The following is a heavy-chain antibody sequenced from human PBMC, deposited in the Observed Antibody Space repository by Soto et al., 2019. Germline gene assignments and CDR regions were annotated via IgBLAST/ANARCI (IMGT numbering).Heavy chain of an antibody. Sequence: QVQLQESGPGLVKPSQTLSLTCTVSGGSISSGGYYWSWIRQHPGKGLEWIGYIYYSGSTYYNPSLKSRVTISVDTFKNQFSLKLSSVTAADTAVYYCARNSVVVVTAIDYWGQGTLVTVSS. CDR2: IYYSGST. D-gene: IGHD2-21*02. V-gene: IGHV4-31*03. CDR1: GGSISSGGYY. J-gene: IGHJ4*02. CDR3: ARNSVVVVTAIDY.